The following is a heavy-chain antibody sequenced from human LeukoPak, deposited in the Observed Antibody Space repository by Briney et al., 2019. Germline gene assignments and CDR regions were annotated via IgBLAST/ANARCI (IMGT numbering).Heavy chain of an antibody. CDR2: INHSGST. Sequence: PSETLSLTCAVYGGSFSGYYWSWIRQPPGKGPEWIGEINHSGSTNYNPSLKSRVTISGDTSKNQFSLCARVGYSYVINDWSRTGLGAYPTKYYYHMDVWGKGTTVTVSS. J-gene: IGHJ6*03. CDR1: GGSFSGYY. CDR3: TGLGAYPTKYYYHMDV. V-gene: IGHV4-34*01. D-gene: IGHD5-18*01.